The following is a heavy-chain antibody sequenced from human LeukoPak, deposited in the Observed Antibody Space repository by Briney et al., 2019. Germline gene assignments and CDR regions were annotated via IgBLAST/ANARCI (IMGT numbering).Heavy chain of an antibody. CDR1: GFTFSSYA. D-gene: IGHD6-19*01. Sequence: PGGSLRLSCAASGFTFSSYAMSWVRQAPGKGLEWVSAISGSGGSTYYADPVKGRFTISRDNSKNTLYLQMNSLRAEDTAVYYCAKGGGYSGWYDYWGQGTLVTVSS. J-gene: IGHJ4*02. CDR3: AKGGGYSGWYDY. CDR2: ISGSGGST. V-gene: IGHV3-23*01.